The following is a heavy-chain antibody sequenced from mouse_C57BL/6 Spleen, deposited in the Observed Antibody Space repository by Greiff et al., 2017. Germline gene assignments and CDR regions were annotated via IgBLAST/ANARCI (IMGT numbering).Heavy chain of an antibody. D-gene: IGHD2-4*01. V-gene: IGHV1-52*01. CDR1: GYTFTSYR. Sequence: VQLQQPGAELVRPGSSVKLSCKASGYTFTSYRMHWVKQRPIQGLEWIGNIDPSDSETHYNQKFKDKATLTVDKSSSTAYMQLSSLTSEDSAVYYCARRRGYYDYDGGFDYWGQGTTLTVSS. CDR3: ARRRGYYDYDGGFDY. J-gene: IGHJ2*01. CDR2: IDPSDSET.